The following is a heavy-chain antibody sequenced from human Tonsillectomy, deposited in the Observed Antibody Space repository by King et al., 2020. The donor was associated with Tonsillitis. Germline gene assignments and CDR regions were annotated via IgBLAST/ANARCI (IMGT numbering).Heavy chain of an antibody. J-gene: IGHJ5*02. CDR2: VYYSGST. CDR1: GDSISNYY. D-gene: IGHD6-19*01. Sequence: QLQESGPGLVKPSETLSLICTVSGDSISNYYWSWIRQPPGKGLEWIGYVYYSGSTNFNPSLKSRVTISVDTSKTQFSLKLKSVTAADPAIYYCARDTAVGDTWGWFDTWGQGTPVTVSS. CDR3: ARDTAVGDTWGWFDT. V-gene: IGHV4-59*01.